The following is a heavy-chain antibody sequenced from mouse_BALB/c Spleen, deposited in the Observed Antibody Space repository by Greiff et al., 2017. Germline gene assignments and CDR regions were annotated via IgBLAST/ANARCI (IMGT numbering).Heavy chain of an antibody. CDR2: ISYSGST. D-gene: IGHD2-1*01. Sequence: EVKLMESGPSLVKPSQTLSLTCSVTGDSITSGYWNWIRKFPGNKLEYMGYISYSGSTYYNPSLKSRISITRDTSKNQYYLQLNSVTTEDTATYYCASPFYYGKTLFAYWGQGTLVTVSA. V-gene: IGHV3-8*02. J-gene: IGHJ3*01. CDR3: ASPFYYGKTLFAY. CDR1: GDSITSGY.